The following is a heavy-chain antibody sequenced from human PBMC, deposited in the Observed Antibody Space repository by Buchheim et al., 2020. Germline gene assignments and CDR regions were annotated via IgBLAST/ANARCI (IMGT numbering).Heavy chain of an antibody. CDR1: GFTFSSYA. V-gene: IGHV3-23*01. J-gene: IGHJ2*01. D-gene: IGHD2-2*02. CDR3: AKDVTPGSVVVPAAISRRYFDL. Sequence: EVQLLESGGGLVQPGGSLRLSCAASGFTFSSYAMSWVRQAPGKGLEWVSAISGSGGSTYYADSVKGRFTISRDNSKNTLYLQMNSLRAEDTAVYYCAKDVTPGSVVVPAAISRRYFDLWGRGTL. CDR2: ISGSGGST.